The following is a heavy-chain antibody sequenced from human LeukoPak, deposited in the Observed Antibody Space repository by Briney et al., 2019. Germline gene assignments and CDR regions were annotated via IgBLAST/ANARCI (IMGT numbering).Heavy chain of an antibody. Sequence: PGGSLSLSCAASGFTFSSYGMHWVRQAPGKGLEWVAVISYDGSNKYYADSVKGRFTISRDNSKNTLYLQMNSLRAEDTAVYYCAKEIGDIVVVVAAPTRDYYYYGMDVWGQGTTVTVSS. D-gene: IGHD2-15*01. J-gene: IGHJ6*02. CDR2: ISYDGSNK. CDR3: AKEIGDIVVVVAAPTRDYYYYGMDV. V-gene: IGHV3-30*18. CDR1: GFTFSSYG.